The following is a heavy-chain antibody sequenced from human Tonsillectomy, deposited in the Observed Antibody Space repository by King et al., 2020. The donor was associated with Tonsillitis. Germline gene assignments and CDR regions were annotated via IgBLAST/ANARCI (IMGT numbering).Heavy chain of an antibody. D-gene: IGHD1-26*01. CDR1: GFTFSSYA. Sequence: VQLLESGGGVVQPGRSLRLSCAASGFTFSSYAMHWVRQAPGKGLEWVVVISYDGSNKYYADSVKGRFTISRDNSKNTLYLQMNSLRAEDTAVYYCARERPGRAFDIWGQGTMVTVSS. J-gene: IGHJ3*02. CDR2: ISYDGSNK. CDR3: ARERPGRAFDI. V-gene: IGHV3-30-3*01.